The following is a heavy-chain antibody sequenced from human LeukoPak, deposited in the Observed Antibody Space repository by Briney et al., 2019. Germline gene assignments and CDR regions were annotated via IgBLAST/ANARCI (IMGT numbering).Heavy chain of an antibody. CDR3: ARDRAVVVAATDY. J-gene: IGHJ4*02. CDR2: ISPYNGNT. V-gene: IGHV1-18*01. Sequence: ASVKVSCKASGYTFTTYGIIWVRQAPGQGLEWMGWISPYNGNTNYAQKLPGRVTMTTDTSTSTAYMELRSLRSDDTAVYYCARDRAVVVAATDYWGQGTLVTVSS. D-gene: IGHD2-15*01. CDR1: GYTFTTYG.